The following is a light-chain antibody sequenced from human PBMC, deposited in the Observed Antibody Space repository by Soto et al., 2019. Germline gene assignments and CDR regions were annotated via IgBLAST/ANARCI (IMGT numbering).Light chain of an antibody. CDR2: GAS. CDR3: QLYGGSPKT. J-gene: IGKJ1*01. Sequence: EVVMTQSPATLSVSPGERATLSCRASQSISSKLAWYQQKPGQAPRLLIHGASTRAPGIPDRFSGSRSGTDFTLTISRLEPEDFAVYYCQLYGGSPKTFGQGTKVDIK. V-gene: IGKV3-20*01. CDR1: QSISSK.